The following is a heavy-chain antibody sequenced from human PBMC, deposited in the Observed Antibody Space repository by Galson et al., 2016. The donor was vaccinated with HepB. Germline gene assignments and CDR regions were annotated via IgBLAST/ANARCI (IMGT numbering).Heavy chain of an antibody. CDR2: IKPEGSEK. D-gene: IGHD5-18*01. J-gene: IGHJ3*02. CDR1: GFTFSRYW. CDR3: ARGTPWIRDAFDI. V-gene: IGHV3-7*01. Sequence: SLRLSCAASGFTFSRYWMTWLRQPPGKGPEWVANIKPEGSEKYYVDSVRGRFTISRDNTKNSLYLQVTSLRAEDTALYYCARGTPWIRDAFDIWGQGVMVTVSS.